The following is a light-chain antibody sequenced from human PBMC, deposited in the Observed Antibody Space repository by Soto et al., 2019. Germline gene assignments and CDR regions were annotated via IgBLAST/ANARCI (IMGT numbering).Light chain of an antibody. CDR2: GNS. J-gene: IGLJ2*01. V-gene: IGLV1-40*01. CDR1: SSNIGAGYD. Sequence: QSVLTQPPSVSGAPGQRVTIYCTGSSSNIGAGYDVHWYQQLPGTAPKLLIYGNSTRPSGVPDRFSGSKSGTSASLAITGLQAEDEADYYCQSYDSSLSGVVFGGGTKLTVL. CDR3: QSYDSSLSGVV.